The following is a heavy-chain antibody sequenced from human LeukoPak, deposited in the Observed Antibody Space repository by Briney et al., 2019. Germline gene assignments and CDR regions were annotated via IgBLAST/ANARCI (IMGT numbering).Heavy chain of an antibody. J-gene: IGHJ3*02. CDR3: ARGLNAQDDLDAFDI. CDR2: IYSSGST. CDR1: GDSICSGGDY. D-gene: IGHD1-1*01. Sequence: SQTLSLTCTVSGDSICSGGDYWHWIRQRPGTGLEWIGYIYSSGSTYHNPSLKSRVSMSVDPSKNQFSLNLGSVTAADTAVYYCARGLNAQDDLDAFDIWGQGTVVTVSS. V-gene: IGHV4-31*03.